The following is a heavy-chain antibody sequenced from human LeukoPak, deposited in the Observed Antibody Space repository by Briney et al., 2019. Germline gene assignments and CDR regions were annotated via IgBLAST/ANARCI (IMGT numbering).Heavy chain of an antibody. V-gene: IGHV3-33*01. Sequence: PGRSLRLSCAASGFTFSRYGMHWVRQAPGKGLEWVAVIWYDGSNKYYADSVKGRFTISRDNSKNTLYLQMNSLRAEDTAVYYCARDWRTPNPDGPMGYWGQGTLVTVSS. J-gene: IGHJ4*02. CDR2: IWYDGSNK. D-gene: IGHD3-3*01. CDR1: GFTFSRYG. CDR3: ARDWRTPNPDGPMGY.